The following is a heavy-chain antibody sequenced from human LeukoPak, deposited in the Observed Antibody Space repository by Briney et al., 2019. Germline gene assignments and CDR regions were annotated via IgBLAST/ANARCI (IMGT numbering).Heavy chain of an antibody. CDR1: VYTFTGYY. J-gene: IGHJ6*03. Sequence: AAVKVSCKSSVYTFTGYYMHWVLQAPGQGLEWMGWINPNSGGTNYDHKFQGRVTMTRDTAISTAYLELSRLRSDDTAVYYCARDPVAAAGTRLYYYYYMDVWGKGTTVTVPS. V-gene: IGHV1-2*07. CDR3: ARDPVAAAGTRLYYYYYMDV. CDR2: INPNSGGT. D-gene: IGHD6-13*01.